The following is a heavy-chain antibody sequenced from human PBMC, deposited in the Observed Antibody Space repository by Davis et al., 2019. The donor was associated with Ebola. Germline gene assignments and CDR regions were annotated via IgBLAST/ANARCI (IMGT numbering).Heavy chain of an antibody. Sequence: GESLKISCAASGFTFTDYYMSWIRQAPGKGLEWVSYISGDSLYTNYADSVRGRFTISRDNAKNSLYLQINSLRAEDTAVYYCARDSQARFGHGQSGYDLELWGQGTLVTVSS. CDR1: GFTFTDYY. CDR3: ARDSQARFGHGQSGYDLEL. J-gene: IGHJ4*02. D-gene: IGHD5-12*01. CDR2: ISGDSLYT. V-gene: IGHV3-11*06.